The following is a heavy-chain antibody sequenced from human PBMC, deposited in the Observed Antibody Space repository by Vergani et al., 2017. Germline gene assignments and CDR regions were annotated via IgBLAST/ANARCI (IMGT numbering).Heavy chain of an antibody. J-gene: IGHJ5*02. D-gene: IGHD3-10*01. CDR3: AKDSPSWFGFDP. CDR1: GFTFSNYG. V-gene: IGHV3-30*02. CDR2: IRSDGING. Sequence: VQLVESGGGLVKPGGSLRLSCAASGFTFSNYGMHWVRQAPGKGLEWVAFIRSDGINGYYTASVKGRFTISRDSSKNTLSLQMNSLRTEDTAVYYCAKDSPSWFGFDPWGQGTLVTVSS.